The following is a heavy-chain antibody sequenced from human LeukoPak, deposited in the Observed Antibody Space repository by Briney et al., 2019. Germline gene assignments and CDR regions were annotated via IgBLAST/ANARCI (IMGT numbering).Heavy chain of an antibody. CDR2: ISYDGSNK. CDR3: AKFVGYYDSSGYYSVAPFDY. Sequence: PGGSLRLSCAASGFTFSSYAMHWVRQAPGKGLEWVAVISYDGSNKYYADSVKGRFTISRDNSKNTLYLQMNSLRAEDTAVYYCAKFVGYYDSSGYYSVAPFDYWGQGTLVTVSS. CDR1: GFTFSSYA. J-gene: IGHJ4*02. V-gene: IGHV3-30-3*02. D-gene: IGHD3-22*01.